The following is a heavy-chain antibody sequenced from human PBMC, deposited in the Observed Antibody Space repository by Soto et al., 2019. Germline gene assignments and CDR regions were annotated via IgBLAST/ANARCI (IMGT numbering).Heavy chain of an antibody. V-gene: IGHV3-73*01. J-gene: IGHJ3*02. CDR3: FTITMVRGVITTDAFDI. CDR2: IRSKANSYAT. D-gene: IGHD3-10*01. Sequence: GGSLRLSCAASGFTFSGSAMHWVRQASGKGLEWVGRIRSKANSYATAYAASVKGRFTISRDDSKNTAYLQMNSLKTADTAVYYCFTITMVRGVITTDAFDIWGQGTMVTVSS. CDR1: GFTFSGSA.